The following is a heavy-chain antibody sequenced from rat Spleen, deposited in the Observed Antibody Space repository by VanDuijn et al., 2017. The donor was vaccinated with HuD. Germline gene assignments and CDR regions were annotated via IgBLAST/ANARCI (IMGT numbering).Heavy chain of an antibody. J-gene: IGHJ4*01. CDR3: ARHGWGYGVMDA. CDR2: ISYDGSST. Sequence: EVQLVESGGGLVQPGRSLKLSCAASGFTFSDYNMAWVRQAPKKGLEWVATISYDGSSTYYRDSVKGRFTISRDNAKSTLYLQMDSLTSEDTATYYCARHGWGYGVMDAWGQGASVTVSS. D-gene: IGHD4-3*01. CDR1: GFTFSDYN. V-gene: IGHV5-7*01.